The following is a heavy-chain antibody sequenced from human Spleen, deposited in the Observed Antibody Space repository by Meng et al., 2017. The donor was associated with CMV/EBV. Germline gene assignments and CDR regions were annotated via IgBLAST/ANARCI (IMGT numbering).Heavy chain of an antibody. J-gene: IGHJ4*02. Sequence: GSGSCFTGYWIGWVRQMPGKGLEWVGIIYPGGSDTRYSPSFQGQVTISADKSISTAYLQWSSLKASDTAMYYCARQAHIGGRGEFDYWGQGTLVTVSS. CDR3: ARQAHIGGRGEFDY. CDR2: IYPGGSDT. V-gene: IGHV5-51*01. D-gene: IGHD3-16*01. CDR1: GSCFTGYW.